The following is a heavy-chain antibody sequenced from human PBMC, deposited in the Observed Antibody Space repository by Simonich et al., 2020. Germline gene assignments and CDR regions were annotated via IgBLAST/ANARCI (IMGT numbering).Heavy chain of an antibody. D-gene: IGHD3-10*01. CDR2: IIPILWIE. Sequence: QVQLVQSGAEVKKPGSSVKVSCKASGGTFSSYAISWGRQAPGQGLEWMGGIIPILWIENDAKNCQGRVTITADKSTSTAYMELSSLRSEDTAVYYCERTNTMRELDTMVRGVDYFDYWGQGTLVTVSS. CDR1: GGTFSSYA. CDR3: ERTNTMRELDTMVRGVDYFDY. V-gene: IGHV1-69*09. J-gene: IGHJ4*02.